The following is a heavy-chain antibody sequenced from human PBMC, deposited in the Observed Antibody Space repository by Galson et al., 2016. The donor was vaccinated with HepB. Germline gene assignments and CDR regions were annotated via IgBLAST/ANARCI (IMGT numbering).Heavy chain of an antibody. Sequence: SLRLSCAASGFTFSGYGMHWVRQAPGKGLEWVAADSMDGRRKFYADSVKGRFTISRDNSNSMLFLQMSSLRVDDTAVYYCAKRHEYCPPVGCSVDYWGQGTLVSVSS. CDR1: GFTFSGYG. V-gene: IGHV3-30*18. CDR3: AKRHEYCPPVGCSVDY. D-gene: IGHD2/OR15-2a*01. J-gene: IGHJ4*02. CDR2: DSMDGRRK.